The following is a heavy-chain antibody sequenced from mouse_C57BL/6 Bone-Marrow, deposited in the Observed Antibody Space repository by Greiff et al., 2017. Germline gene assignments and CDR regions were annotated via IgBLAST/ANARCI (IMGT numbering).Heavy chain of an antibody. CDR3: ARDYYGSSYGYFDV. D-gene: IGHD1-1*01. J-gene: IGHJ1*03. V-gene: IGHV5-17*01. Sequence: EVKVVESGGGLVKPGGSLKLSCAASGFTFSDYGMHWVRQAPEKGLEWVAYISSGSSTLYYADTVKGRFTISRDNAKNTLFLQMTSLRSEDTAMYYCARDYYGSSYGYFDVWGTGTTVTVSS. CDR2: ISSGSSTL. CDR1: GFTFSDYG.